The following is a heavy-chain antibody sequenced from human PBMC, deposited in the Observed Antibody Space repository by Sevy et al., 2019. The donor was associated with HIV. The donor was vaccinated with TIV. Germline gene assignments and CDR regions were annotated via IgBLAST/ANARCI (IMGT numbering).Heavy chain of an antibody. CDR2: ISGSGGST. V-gene: IGHV3-23*01. Sequence: GGSLRLSCAASGFTFSSYAMSWVRQAPGKGLEWVSAISGSGGSTYYADSVKGRFTISRDNSKNTLYLQMNSLRAEDTAVYYCAKDACYGDDVNYYYYYTDVWGKGTTVTVSS. CDR3: AKDACYGDDVNYYYYYTDV. CDR1: GFTFSSYA. J-gene: IGHJ6*03. D-gene: IGHD4-17*01.